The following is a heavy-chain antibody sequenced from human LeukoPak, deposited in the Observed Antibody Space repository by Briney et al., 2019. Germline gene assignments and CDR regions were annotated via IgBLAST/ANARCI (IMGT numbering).Heavy chain of an antibody. CDR2: ISSSSSYI. D-gene: IGHD3-22*01. V-gene: IGHV3-21*01. CDR1: GFTFSDYT. J-gene: IGHJ4*02. CDR3: ARDSAAEYYDSSTYSSLFDY. Sequence: GGSLRLSCAASGFTFSDYTMNWVRQAPGKGLEWVSSISSSSSYIYYADSVKGRFTISRDNAKNSLYLQMNSLRAEDTAVYYSARDSAAEYYDSSTYSSLFDYWGQGTLVTVSS.